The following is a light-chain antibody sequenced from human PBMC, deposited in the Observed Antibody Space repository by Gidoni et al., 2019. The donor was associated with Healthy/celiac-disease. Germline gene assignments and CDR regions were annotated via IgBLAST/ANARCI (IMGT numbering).Light chain of an antibody. J-gene: IGKJ2*01. CDR1: QSVSSSY. V-gene: IGKV3-20*01. Sequence: EIALTQSPGTLSLSPGARATLSGRASQSVSSSYFAWYQQKPGQAPRLLIYGASSRATGIPDRFSGSGSGTDFTLTISRLDPEDFAVYYCQQYGSSPGYTFGQGTKLEIK. CDR2: GAS. CDR3: QQYGSSPGYT.